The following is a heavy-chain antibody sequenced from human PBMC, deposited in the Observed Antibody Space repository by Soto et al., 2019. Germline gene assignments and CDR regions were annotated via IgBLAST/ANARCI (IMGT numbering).Heavy chain of an antibody. Sequence: QVQLVESGGGVVQPGRSLRLSCAASEFTFGIYAMHWVRQAPGKGLEWVALISYDGSNKYYADSVKGQFTISRDNSKNTLYLQVNSLRPEDTAVYYCAKDRSSSGWNGDYAMDVWGQGTTVTVSS. D-gene: IGHD6-19*01. CDR2: ISYDGSNK. J-gene: IGHJ6*02. CDR3: AKDRSSSGWNGDYAMDV. V-gene: IGHV3-30*18. CDR1: EFTFGIYA.